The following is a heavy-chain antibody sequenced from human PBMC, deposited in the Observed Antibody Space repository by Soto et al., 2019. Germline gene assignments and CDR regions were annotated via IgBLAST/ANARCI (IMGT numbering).Heavy chain of an antibody. V-gene: IGHV4-30-2*01. Sequence: SETLSLTWAVAGGSISSGGYCWSWIRQPPGKGLEWIGYIYHSGSTYYNPSLKSRVTISVDSSKNQFSLRLTSVTAADTAVYYCARGGSGYYPEYFQLWGQGTLVTVSS. CDR2: IYHSGST. D-gene: IGHD3-22*01. CDR1: GGSISSGGYC. CDR3: ARGGSGYYPEYFQL. J-gene: IGHJ1*01.